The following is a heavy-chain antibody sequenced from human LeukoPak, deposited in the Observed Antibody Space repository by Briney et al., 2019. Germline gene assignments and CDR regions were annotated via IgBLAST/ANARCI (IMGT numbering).Heavy chain of an antibody. D-gene: IGHD4-11*01. V-gene: IGHV4-59*01. Sequence: SETLSLTCTVSGGSISSYYWSWIRQPPGKGLEWIGYIYYSGSTNYNPSLKSRVTISVDTSKNQFSLKLSSVTAADTAVYYCARVDYSKPDDAFDIWGQGTMVTVSS. CDR1: GGSISSYY. J-gene: IGHJ3*02. CDR3: ARVDYSKPDDAFDI. CDR2: IYYSGST.